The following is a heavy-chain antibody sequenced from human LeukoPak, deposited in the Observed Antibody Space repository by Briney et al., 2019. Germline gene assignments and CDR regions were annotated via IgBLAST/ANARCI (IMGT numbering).Heavy chain of an antibody. Sequence: PGGSLRLSCAASGFTISNHGMSWVRQAPGKGLEWASGISGSGRSTYYADSVKGRFTISRDISKNTLYLQMNSLRVEDTAIYYCAKGWGIAVAGNFYYYYYMDVWGKGTTVTISS. CDR2: ISGSGRST. CDR3: AKGWGIAVAGNFYYYYYMDV. CDR1: GFTISNHG. V-gene: IGHV3-23*01. J-gene: IGHJ6*03. D-gene: IGHD6-13*01.